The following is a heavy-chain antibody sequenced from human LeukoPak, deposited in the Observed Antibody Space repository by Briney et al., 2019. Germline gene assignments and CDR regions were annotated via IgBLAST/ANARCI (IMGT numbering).Heavy chain of an antibody. CDR2: IYHSGST. V-gene: IGHV4-30-2*01. D-gene: IGHD1-26*01. J-gene: IGHJ5*02. Sequence: PSETLSLTCAVSGGSIGSGGYSWSWIRQPPGKGLEWIGYIYHSGSTYYNPSLKSRVTISVDPSKNQFSLKLSSVTAADTAVYYCARASGSYSFRRFDPWGQGTLVTVSS. CDR1: GGSIGSGGYS. CDR3: ARASGSYSFRRFDP.